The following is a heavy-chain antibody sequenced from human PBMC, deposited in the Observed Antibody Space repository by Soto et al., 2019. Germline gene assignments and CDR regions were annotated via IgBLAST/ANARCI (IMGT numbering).Heavy chain of an antibody. Sequence: GGSLRLSCAASGFTFSGFTFSSYAMTWVRQAPGKGLEWVSTISGTGVSTYYADSVKGRFTISRDNSNNTLYLRMNSLRADDTAAYYCAKGGRPPREPFMDVWGQGTTVTVSS. J-gene: IGHJ6*02. CDR1: GFTFSGFTFSSYA. CDR2: ISGTGVST. V-gene: IGHV3-23*01. D-gene: IGHD1-1*01. CDR3: AKGGRPPREPFMDV.